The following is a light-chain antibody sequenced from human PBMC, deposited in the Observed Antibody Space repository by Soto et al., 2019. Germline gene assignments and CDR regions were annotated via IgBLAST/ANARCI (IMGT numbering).Light chain of an antibody. Sequence: EIVVTQSPATLSVSPGERATLSCRASQSISSNLAWYQQKPGQAPRLLIYGTSTRATGIPARFSGSGSGTEFTLTISSLQSEDFAVYYCQQDNKWPGTFGQGTKVAIK. CDR2: GTS. V-gene: IGKV3-15*01. CDR1: QSISSN. J-gene: IGKJ1*01. CDR3: QQDNKWPGT.